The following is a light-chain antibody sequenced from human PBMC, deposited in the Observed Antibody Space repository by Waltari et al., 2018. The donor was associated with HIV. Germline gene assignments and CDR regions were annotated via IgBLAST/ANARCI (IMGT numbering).Light chain of an antibody. CDR1: QGISNA. Sequence: AVQLTQSPSYLSTSVGDRVTITCRASQGISNALAWYQQKPEKAPKLLIYDASTLASGVPSRFSGSGSGTDFTLTISSLQPEDFATYYCQQFISYPVTFGQGTRLEIK. CDR3: QQFISYPVT. J-gene: IGKJ5*01. CDR2: DAS. V-gene: IGKV1-13*02.